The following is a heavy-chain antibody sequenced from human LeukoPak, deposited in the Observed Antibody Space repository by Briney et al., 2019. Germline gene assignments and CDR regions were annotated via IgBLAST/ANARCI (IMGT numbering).Heavy chain of an antibody. D-gene: IGHD6-6*01. CDR2: ISGSGGTT. V-gene: IGHV3-23*01. CDR1: GFTFDTYA. CDR3: AKAAAPAARNFPH. J-gene: IGHJ1*01. Sequence: PGGSLRLSCAASGFTFDTYAMSWVRQAPGKGPEWVSAISGSGGTTYYADSVKGRFTISRDNSKNTVYLQMNSLRAEDTAVYYCAKAAAPAARNFPHWGQRTLVTVSS.